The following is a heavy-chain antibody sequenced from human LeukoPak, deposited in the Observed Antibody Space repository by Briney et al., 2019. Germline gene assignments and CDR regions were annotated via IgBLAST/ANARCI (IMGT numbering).Heavy chain of an antibody. CDR1: GYSFTNYW. J-gene: IGHJ6*02. V-gene: IGHV5-51*01. CDR3: ARNYYDSLTGYYKGQDV. CDR2: INPDDSYI. D-gene: IGHD3-9*01. Sequence: GESLKISCKAYGYSFTNYWIGWVRQTPGKGLEWMAIINPDDSYIKYSPSFQGQVTISAVKSIDTVYLQWSSLKASDTAIYYCARNYYDSLTGYYKGQDVWGQGTTVIVSS.